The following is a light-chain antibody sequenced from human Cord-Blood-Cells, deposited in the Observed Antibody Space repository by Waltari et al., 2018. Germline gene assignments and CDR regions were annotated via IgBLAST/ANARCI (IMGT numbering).Light chain of an antibody. CDR1: QSVLYSSNNKNY. CDR3: QQYYSTPYS. J-gene: IGKJ2*03. CDR2: WAY. Sequence: DIVMTQSPDSLAVSLGETATINRKSSQSVLYSSNNKNYLAWYQQKPGQPPKLLIYWAYTRESGVPDRFSGSGSGTDFTLTSSILQAEDVAVYYCQQYYSTPYSFGQGTKLEIK. V-gene: IGKV4-1*01.